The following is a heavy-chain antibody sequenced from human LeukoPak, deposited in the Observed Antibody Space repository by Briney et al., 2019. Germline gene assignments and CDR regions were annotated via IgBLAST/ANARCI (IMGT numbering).Heavy chain of an antibody. V-gene: IGHV3-7*01. D-gene: IGHD6-6*01. J-gene: IGHJ4*02. CDR1: GFTFSNYW. Sequence: GGSLRLSCGGSGFTFSNYWMSWVRQAPGKGLEWVANIKQDGGVKYYVDSVKGRFTISRDNAKNSLYLQMNSLRAEDTAVYYCARIGYSSSSFDYWGQGTPVTVSS. CDR3: ARIGYSSSSFDY. CDR2: IKQDGGVK.